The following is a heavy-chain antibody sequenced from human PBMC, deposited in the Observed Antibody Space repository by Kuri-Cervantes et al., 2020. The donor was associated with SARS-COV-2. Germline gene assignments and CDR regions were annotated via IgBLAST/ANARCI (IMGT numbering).Heavy chain of an antibody. J-gene: IGHJ4*02. V-gene: IGHV3-21*01. CDR1: GFTFSSYS. Sequence: GESLKISCAASGFTFSSYSMLWVRQAPGKGLEWVSSINTDGSHKNYADSVKGRFTISRDNAKSSLYLQMNSLRAEDTAVYYCARYFGGVTVDDWGRGTLVTVSS. CDR3: ARYFGGVTVDD. CDR2: INTDGSHK. D-gene: IGHD3-3*01.